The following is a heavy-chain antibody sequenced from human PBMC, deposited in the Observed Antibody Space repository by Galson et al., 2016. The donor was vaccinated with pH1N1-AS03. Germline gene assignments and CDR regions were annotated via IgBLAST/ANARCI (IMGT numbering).Heavy chain of an antibody. CDR1: GFNVSNYW. Sequence: SLRLSCAASGFNVSNYWMNWVRQAPGKGLVWVSLLNTDVSSTTYADSVTGRFTISRDNSKNTLYLLMNSLRAEDTAVYYCAKGDDFWSGYSPNYYYCMDVWGKGTTVTVSS. CDR3: AKGDDFWSGYSPNYYYCMDV. CDR2: LNTDVSST. D-gene: IGHD3-3*01. V-gene: IGHV3-74*01. J-gene: IGHJ6*03.